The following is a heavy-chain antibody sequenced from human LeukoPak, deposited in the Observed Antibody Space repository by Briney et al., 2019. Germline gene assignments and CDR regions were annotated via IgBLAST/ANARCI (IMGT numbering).Heavy chain of an antibody. J-gene: IGHJ4*02. D-gene: IGHD4-17*01. CDR3: ARFLIDDYGDWYYFDY. Sequence: GGSLRLSCAASGFTFSSYWMSWVRQAPGKGLEWVANIKQDGSEKYYVDSVKGRFTISRDNAKNSLYLQMNSLRAEDTAEYYCARFLIDDYGDWYYFDYWGQGTLVTVSS. CDR2: IKQDGSEK. V-gene: IGHV3-7*01. CDR1: GFTFSSYW.